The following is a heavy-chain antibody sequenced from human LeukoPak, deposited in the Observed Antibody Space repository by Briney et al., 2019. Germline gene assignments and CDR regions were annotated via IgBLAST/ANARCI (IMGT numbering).Heavy chain of an antibody. CDR1: DGSVSSHQ. CDR3: ARGVLTTVSYYMDV. CDR2: IYYSGST. D-gene: IGHD4-11*01. V-gene: IGHV4-59*02. J-gene: IGHJ6*03. Sequence: PSETLSLTCTVSDGSVSSHQWSWIRQPPGKGLEWIGYIYYSGSTNYNPSLKSRFTISIDTSNNRFSLKLSSVTAADTAVYYCARGVLTTVSYYMDVWGNGTTVTVSS.